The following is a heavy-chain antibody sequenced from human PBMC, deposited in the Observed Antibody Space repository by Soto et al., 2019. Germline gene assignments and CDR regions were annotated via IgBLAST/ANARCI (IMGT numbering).Heavy chain of an antibody. CDR2: RWYDGSNK. V-gene: IGHV3-33*01. J-gene: IGHJ4*02. CDR3: AREQGATTRGADY. D-gene: IGHD1-26*01. CDR1: AFTFSSYG. Sequence: GGSLRLSCAASAFTFSSYGMHWVRQAPGKGLEWVAVRWYDGSNKYYADSVKGRFTISRDNSKNTLYLQMNSLRAEDTAVYYCAREQGATTRGADYWGQGTLVTVSS.